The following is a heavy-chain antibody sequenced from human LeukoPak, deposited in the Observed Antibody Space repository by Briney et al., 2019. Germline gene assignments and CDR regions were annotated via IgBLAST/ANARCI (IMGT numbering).Heavy chain of an antibody. D-gene: IGHD3-3*01. J-gene: IGHJ4*02. CDR2: ISGRGGSI. V-gene: IGHV3-23*01. Sequence: GGSLRFSCAASGFTSSSYAMNWVRQAPGKGLEWVSGISGRGGSIYYADSVTGRFTMSRDNSKNTLYLQMDSLRAEDTAVYYCAKDARVRDYDFWSGYSFFDYWGQGTLVTVSS. CDR1: GFTSSSYA. CDR3: AKDARVRDYDFWSGYSFFDY.